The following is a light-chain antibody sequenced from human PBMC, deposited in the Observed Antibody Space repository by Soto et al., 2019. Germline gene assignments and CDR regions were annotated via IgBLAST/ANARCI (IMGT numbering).Light chain of an antibody. Sequence: DIQMTKSPPSLSASVGDRVTITCRASRDIDDYLAWYQHIAGKAPKLLIYDASSLQPGVPSRFSGSGSGTYFTLTINSLQPEDVATYYCQKYNKAPWTFGQGTKV. CDR1: RDIDDY. J-gene: IGKJ1*01. CDR3: QKYNKAPWT. CDR2: DAS. V-gene: IGKV1-27*01.